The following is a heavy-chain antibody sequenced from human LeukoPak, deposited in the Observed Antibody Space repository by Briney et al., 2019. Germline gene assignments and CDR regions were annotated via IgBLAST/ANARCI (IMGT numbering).Heavy chain of an antibody. Sequence: GGSLRHSCAASGFTFYDYAMHWGRQAPGKGLEWVSLISGDGGSTYYADSVKGRFTISRDNSKNSLYLQMNSLISEDTALYYCAKFSRAYSSDGTDIWGQGTMVTVSS. CDR3: AKFSRAYSSDGTDI. CDR2: ISGDGGST. V-gene: IGHV3-43*02. CDR1: GFTFYDYA. J-gene: IGHJ3*02. D-gene: IGHD5-12*01.